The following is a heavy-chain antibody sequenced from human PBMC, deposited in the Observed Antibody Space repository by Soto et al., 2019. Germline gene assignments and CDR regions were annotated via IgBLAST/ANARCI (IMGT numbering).Heavy chain of an antibody. CDR2: IYYDGRT. Sequence: SETLSLTCPVSGGSISTYYWSWIRQPPGKGLEWIGYIYYDGRTNYNPSLKTRVTISVDTSKNQFSLKLSSVTAADTAVYYCARNLASSDAFDMWGPGTMVTVSS. V-gene: IGHV4-59*13. D-gene: IGHD6-13*01. CDR1: GGSISTYY. J-gene: IGHJ3*02. CDR3: ARNLASSDAFDM.